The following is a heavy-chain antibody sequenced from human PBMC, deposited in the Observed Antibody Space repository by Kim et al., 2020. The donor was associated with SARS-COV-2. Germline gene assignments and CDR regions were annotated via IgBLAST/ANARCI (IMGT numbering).Heavy chain of an antibody. J-gene: IGHJ4*02. D-gene: IGHD6-13*01. CDR2: TYYRSKWLN. V-gene: IGHV6-1*01. Sequence: SQTLSLTCAISGDSVSTNRAAWYWIRQSPSRGLEWLGRTYYRSKWLNDYALSLKSRIIINTDTSKNQFSLHLNSVTPEDTAVYYCVKEPAAGYFESWGQGTLVTVSS. CDR3: VKEPAAGYFES. CDR1: GDSVSTNRAA.